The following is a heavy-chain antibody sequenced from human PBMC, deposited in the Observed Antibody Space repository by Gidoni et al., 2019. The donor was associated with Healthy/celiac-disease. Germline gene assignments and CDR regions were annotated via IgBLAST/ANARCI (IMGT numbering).Heavy chain of an antibody. V-gene: IGHV1-46*01. J-gene: IGHJ4*02. CDR3: ARVFGLDTAMGFDY. CDR2: INPSGGST. CDR1: GYTFTNYY. D-gene: IGHD5-18*01. Sequence: QVQLVQSGAEVKKPGASVKVSCKASGYTFTNYYMHWVRQAPGQGLEWMGIINPSGGSTSYAQKFQARVTMTRDTSTSTVYMELSSLRSEDSAVYYCARVFGLDTAMGFDYWGQGTLVTVSS.